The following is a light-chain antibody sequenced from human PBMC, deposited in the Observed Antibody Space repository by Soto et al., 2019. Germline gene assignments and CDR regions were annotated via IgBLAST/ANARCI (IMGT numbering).Light chain of an antibody. V-gene: IGLV1-51*01. CDR2: DDN. J-gene: IGLJ1*01. Sequence: QSVLTQPPSVSAAPGQKVTISCSGSSSNIGGNSVSWYQQLPGTAPKLLIYDDNKRPSGITDRFSGSKSGTSATLGITGFQTGDEADYYCGSWDSRLSAYVFATGPKATV. CDR1: SSNIGGNS. CDR3: GSWDSRLSAYV.